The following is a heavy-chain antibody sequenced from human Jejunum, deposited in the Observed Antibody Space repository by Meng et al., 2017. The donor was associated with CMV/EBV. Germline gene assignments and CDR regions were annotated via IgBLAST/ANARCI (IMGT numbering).Heavy chain of an antibody. CDR1: GFTFSQFW. CDR2: INQDGSEK. CDR3: ATSAAAPGDY. Sequence: CAASGFTFSQFWMSWVRQAPGKGLEWVANINQDGSEKYHVDSVKGRFSISRDNAKNSLYLQMDSLRAEDTAVYYCATSAAAPGDYWGQGTLVTVSS. V-gene: IGHV3-7*01. D-gene: IGHD2-15*01. J-gene: IGHJ4*02.